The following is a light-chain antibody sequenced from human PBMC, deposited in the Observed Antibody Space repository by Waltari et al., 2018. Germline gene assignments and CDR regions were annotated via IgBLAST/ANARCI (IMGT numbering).Light chain of an antibody. V-gene: IGKV1-5*03. CDR2: KAS. CDR3: QQYNTLWT. Sequence: DIQMTQSPSTLSASGGYRVTITCRASKSISTWLAWYQQKPGKAPNLLIYKASNLESGVPSRFSGSGSGTEFTLTISNLQPDDFATYYCQQYNTLWTFGRGTKVEVK. J-gene: IGKJ1*01. CDR1: KSISTW.